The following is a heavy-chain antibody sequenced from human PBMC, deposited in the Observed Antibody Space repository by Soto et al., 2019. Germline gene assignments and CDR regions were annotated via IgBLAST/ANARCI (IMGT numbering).Heavy chain of an antibody. CDR2: IYYSGST. Sequence: PSETLSLTCTVSGGSISSSSYYWGWIRQPPGKGLEWIGSIYYSGSTYYNPSLKSRVTISVDTSKNQFSLKLSSVTAADTAVYYCARRDIGVGQLDYWGQGTLVTVSS. J-gene: IGHJ4*02. V-gene: IGHV4-39*01. CDR3: ARRDIGVGQLDY. CDR1: GGSISSSSYY.